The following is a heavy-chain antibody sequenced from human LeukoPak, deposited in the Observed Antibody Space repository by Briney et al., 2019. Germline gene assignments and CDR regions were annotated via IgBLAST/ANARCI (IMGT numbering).Heavy chain of an antibody. CDR3: ARDLDAFDI. Sequence: GGSLRLSCAASGFSVSSTYMNWVRQAPGKGLEWVANIKQDGSEKYYVDSVKGRFTISRDNAKNSLYLQMNSLRAEDTAVYYCARDLDAFDIWGQGTMVTVSS. V-gene: IGHV3-7*03. CDR1: GFSVSSTY. CDR2: IKQDGSEK. J-gene: IGHJ3*02.